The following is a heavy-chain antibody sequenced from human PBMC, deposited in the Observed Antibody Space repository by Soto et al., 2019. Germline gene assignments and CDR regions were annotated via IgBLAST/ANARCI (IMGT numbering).Heavy chain of an antibody. J-gene: IGHJ5*02. CDR2: ISHSGRT. V-gene: IGHV4-38-2*01. D-gene: IGHD6-13*01. Sequence: SETLSLTCGVSYYPINSSYHWGWIRQSPVKGLEWIGSISHSGRTYYNPSLKSRVTISVDTSKNQFSLNLRSVTAADTALYYCARGSTSWYGKGWFDPWGQGTLVTVSS. CDR3: ARGSTSWYGKGWFDP. CDR1: YYPINSSYH.